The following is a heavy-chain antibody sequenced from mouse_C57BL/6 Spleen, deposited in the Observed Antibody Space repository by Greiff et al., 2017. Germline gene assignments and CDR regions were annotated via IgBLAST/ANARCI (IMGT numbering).Heavy chain of an antibody. CDR1: GFTFSSYA. D-gene: IGHD4-1*01. CDR3: TRGLGRGYFDD. Sequence: EVKLMESGEGLVKPGGSLKLSCAASGFTFSSYAMSWVRQTPEKRLEWVAYISSGGDYIYYADTVKGRVTISRDNARNTLYLQMSSLKSEDTAMYYCTRGLGRGYFDDWGQGTTLTVSS. V-gene: IGHV5-9-1*02. CDR2: ISSGGDYI. J-gene: IGHJ2*01.